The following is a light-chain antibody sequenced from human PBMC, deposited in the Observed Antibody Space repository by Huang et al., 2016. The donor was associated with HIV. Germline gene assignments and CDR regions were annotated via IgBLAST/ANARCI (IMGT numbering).Light chain of an antibody. CDR3: QQSYSIPWT. J-gene: IGKJ1*01. CDR1: QSITTY. CDR2: ASF. V-gene: IGKV1-39*01. Sequence: IQMTQSPSSLPAFVGDRVTITCRASQSITTYLKVYQQKIGESPKLLIYASFILQSGVPLRLGGSGSETNFSLTITNLQSEDFAVYYCQQSYSIPWTFGQGTRVEI.